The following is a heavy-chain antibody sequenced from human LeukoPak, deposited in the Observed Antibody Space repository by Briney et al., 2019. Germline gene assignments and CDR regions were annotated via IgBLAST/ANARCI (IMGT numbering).Heavy chain of an antibody. D-gene: IGHD6-13*01. CDR1: GFTFSSYA. Sequence: GGSLRLSCAASGFTFSSYAMSWFRQAPGKGLEWVGFIRSKAYGGTTEYAASVKGRFTISRDDSKSIAYLQMNSLKTEDTAVYYCTRSKAGEQQLVRNYWGQGTLVTVSS. CDR3: TRSKAGEQQLVRNY. V-gene: IGHV3-49*03. J-gene: IGHJ4*02. CDR2: IRSKAYGGTT.